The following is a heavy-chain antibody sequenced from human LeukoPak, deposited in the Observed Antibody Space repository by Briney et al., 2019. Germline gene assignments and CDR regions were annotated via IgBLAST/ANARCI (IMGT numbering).Heavy chain of an antibody. V-gene: IGHV1-46*01. CDR2: INPSGGST. D-gene: IGHD2-15*01. Sequence: GASVTVSCKASGYTFTSYYMHWVRQAPGQGLEWMGIINPSGGSTSYAQKFQGRVTMTRDTSTSTVYMELSSLRSEDTAVYYCARMGHCSGGSCVQPSRSLDPWGQGALVTVSS. J-gene: IGHJ5*02. CDR3: ARMGHCSGGSCVQPSRSLDP. CDR1: GYTFTSYY.